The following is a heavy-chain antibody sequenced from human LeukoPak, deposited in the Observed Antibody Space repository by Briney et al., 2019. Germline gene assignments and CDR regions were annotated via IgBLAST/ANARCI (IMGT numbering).Heavy chain of an antibody. CDR3: ARHGNYYGSGSYLDN. J-gene: IGHJ4*02. D-gene: IGHD3-10*01. CDR1: GYYFPSFW. Sequence: GESLKISCKASGYYFPSFWIGWVRQMPGKGLEWMGIIYPGDSDTRYSPSFQGQVTISADKSISTAYLQWSSLKASDTAMYYCARHGNYYGSGSYLDNWGQGTLVTVSS. V-gene: IGHV5-51*01. CDR2: IYPGDSDT.